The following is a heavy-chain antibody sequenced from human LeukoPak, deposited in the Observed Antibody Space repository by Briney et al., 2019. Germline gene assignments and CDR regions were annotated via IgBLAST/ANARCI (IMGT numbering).Heavy chain of an antibody. Sequence: PGGSLRLSCAASVFTFSSYSMNWVRQAPGKGLEWVSSISSSSSYIYYADSVKGRFTISRDNAKNSLYLQMNSLRAEDTAVYYCASGRGPYDSSGYVMDVWGQGTPVTVSS. D-gene: IGHD3-22*01. CDR1: VFTFSSYS. V-gene: IGHV3-21*01. CDR3: ASGRGPYDSSGYVMDV. CDR2: ISSSSSYI. J-gene: IGHJ6*02.